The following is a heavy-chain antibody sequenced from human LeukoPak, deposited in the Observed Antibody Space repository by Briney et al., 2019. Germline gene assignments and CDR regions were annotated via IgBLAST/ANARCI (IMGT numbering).Heavy chain of an antibody. Sequence: PGGSLRLSCAASGFTFSDHYMDWVRQAPGKGLEWVGRTGNKANTYTTEYAASVRGRFTISRDESRNSLYLQMNSLKTEDTAFYYCASGRTGTLDYWGQGTLVTVSS. CDR3: ASGRTGTLDY. CDR2: TGNKANTYTT. D-gene: IGHD1-14*01. J-gene: IGHJ4*02. CDR1: GFTFSDHY. V-gene: IGHV3-72*01.